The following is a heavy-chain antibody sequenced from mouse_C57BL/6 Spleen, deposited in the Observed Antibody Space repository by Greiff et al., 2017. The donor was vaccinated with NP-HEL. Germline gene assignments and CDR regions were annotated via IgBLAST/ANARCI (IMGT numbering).Heavy chain of an antibody. D-gene: IGHD2-12*01. CDR1: GYTFTSYG. CDR3: ARSYLTTGSGFDY. V-gene: IGHV1-81*01. Sequence: QVQLKESGAELARPGASVKLSCKASGYTFTSYGISWVKQRTGQGLEWIGEIYPRSGNTYYNEKFKGKATLTADKSSSTAYMELRSLTSEDSAVYFCARSYLTTGSGFDYWGQGTTLTVSS. CDR2: IYPRSGNT. J-gene: IGHJ2*01.